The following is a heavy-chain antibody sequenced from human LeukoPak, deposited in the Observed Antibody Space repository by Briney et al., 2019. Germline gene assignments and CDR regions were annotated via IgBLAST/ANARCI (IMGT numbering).Heavy chain of an antibody. CDR1: GFTFSSYE. CDR3: ARSGGWLQFHY. Sequence: PGGSLRLSCAASGFTFSSYEMNWVRQAPGKGLEWVSYISSSGSTIYYADSVKGRFTISRDNAKNSLCLQMNSLRAEDTAVYYCARSGGWLQFHYWGQGTLVTVSS. V-gene: IGHV3-48*03. J-gene: IGHJ4*02. D-gene: IGHD5-24*01. CDR2: ISSSGSTI.